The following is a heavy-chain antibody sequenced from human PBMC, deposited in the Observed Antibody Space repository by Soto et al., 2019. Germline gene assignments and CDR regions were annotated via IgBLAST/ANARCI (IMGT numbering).Heavy chain of an antibody. V-gene: IGHV5-10-1*01. CDR3: ARPRPGRRYYDILTGYYSYYGMDV. Sequence: PGESLKISCKGSGYSFTSYWISWVRQMPGKGLEWMGRIDPSDSYTNYSPSFQGHVTISADKSISTAYLQWSSLKASDTAMYYCARPRPGRRYYDILTGYYSYYGMDVWGQGTTVTVSS. CDR1: GYSFTSYW. J-gene: IGHJ6*02. D-gene: IGHD3-9*01. CDR2: IDPSDSYT.